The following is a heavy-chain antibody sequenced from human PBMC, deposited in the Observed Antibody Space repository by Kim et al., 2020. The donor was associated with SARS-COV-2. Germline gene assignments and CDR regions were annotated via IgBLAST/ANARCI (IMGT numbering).Heavy chain of an antibody. CDR1: GFTFDDYA. V-gene: IGHV3-43*02. Sequence: GGSLRLSCAASGFTFDDYAMHWVRQAPGKGLEWVSLISGDGGRTYYADSVKGRFTISRDNSKNSLYLQMNSLRTEDTALYYCANNDYYYGMDVWGHGTTVTVSS. CDR3: ANNDYYYGMDV. CDR2: ISGDGGRT. J-gene: IGHJ6*02.